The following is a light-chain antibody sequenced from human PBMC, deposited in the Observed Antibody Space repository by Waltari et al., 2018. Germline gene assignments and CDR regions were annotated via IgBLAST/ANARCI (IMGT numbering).Light chain of an antibody. V-gene: IGKV3-20*01. Sequence: EIVLTQSPGTLSLSPGEGATPSCRASESVSKFLAWYQQKPGQAPRLLIYHASNRASGIPDRFSGSGFGTDFSLTISRLEPEDFAVYYCQKYESLPATFGQGTKVEIK. CDR2: HAS. J-gene: IGKJ1*01. CDR3: QKYESLPAT. CDR1: ESVSKF.